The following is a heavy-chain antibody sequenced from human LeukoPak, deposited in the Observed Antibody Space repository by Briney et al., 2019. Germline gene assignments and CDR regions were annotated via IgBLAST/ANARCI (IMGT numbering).Heavy chain of an antibody. Sequence: GGSLRLSCAASGFTFSSYAVGWVRQAPGKGLEWVSGISGGGGGIHYADSVKGRVTISRDNSKNTLYLQMNSLRAEDTAVYYCAKDLRYCSSTSCYYSGMDVWGQGTTVSVSS. D-gene: IGHD2-2*01. CDR2: ISGGGGGI. J-gene: IGHJ6*02. CDR1: GFTFSSYA. V-gene: IGHV3-23*01. CDR3: AKDLRYCSSTSCYYSGMDV.